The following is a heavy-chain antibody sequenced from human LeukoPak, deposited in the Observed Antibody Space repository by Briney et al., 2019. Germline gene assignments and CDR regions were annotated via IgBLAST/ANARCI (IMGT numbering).Heavy chain of an antibody. J-gene: IGHJ4*02. V-gene: IGHV4-30-2*01. CDR2: IYYSGST. D-gene: IGHD3-22*01. CDR1: GGSINSGDNY. CDR3: ARSYDSSGSGFDY. Sequence: SETLSLTCTVSGGSINSGDNYWRWLRQPPGKGLEWIGYIYYSGSTYYNPSLKSRVTISVDRSKNQFSLKLSSVTAADTAVYYCARSYDSSGSGFDYWGQGTLVTVSS.